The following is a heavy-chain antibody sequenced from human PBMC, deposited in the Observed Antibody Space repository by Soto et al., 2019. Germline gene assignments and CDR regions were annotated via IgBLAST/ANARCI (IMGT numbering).Heavy chain of an antibody. CDR3: ARSIVVVTALDY. CDR2: INAGNGNT. Sequence: ASVKVSCKASGYIFTSYYLHWVRQAPGQGLEWMGWINAGNGNTKYSQKFQGRVTITGDTSASTAYMELSSLRSEDTAVYYCARSIVVVTALDYWGQGTLVTVSS. CDR1: GYIFTSYY. V-gene: IGHV1-3*01. D-gene: IGHD2-21*02. J-gene: IGHJ4*02.